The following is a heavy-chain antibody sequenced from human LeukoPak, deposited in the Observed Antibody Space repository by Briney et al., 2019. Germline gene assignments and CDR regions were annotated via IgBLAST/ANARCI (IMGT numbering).Heavy chain of an antibody. J-gene: IGHJ4*02. CDR2: IYYSGST. CDR1: GGSVSSSSYY. Sequence: PSETLSPTCTVYGGSVSSSSYYWGWIRQPPGKGLEWIGSIYYSGSTYYNSSLKSRVTISVDTSRSQFSLKLSSVTAADTAVYYCASRSDFWSGYTIDYWGQGTLVTVSS. V-gene: IGHV4-39*01. D-gene: IGHD3-3*01. CDR3: ASRSDFWSGYTIDY.